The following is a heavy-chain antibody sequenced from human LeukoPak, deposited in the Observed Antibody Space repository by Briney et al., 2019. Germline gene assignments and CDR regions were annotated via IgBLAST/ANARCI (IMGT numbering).Heavy chain of an antibody. CDR1: GFTFSSYA. CDR2: ISGSGGST. V-gene: IGHV3-23*01. CDR3: GKGGVSTPYGLFHP. D-gene: IGHD2-2*01. J-gene: IGHJ5*02. Sequence: GGSLRLSFVASGFTFSSYAMSWVRPAPGKGLEWVSAISGSGGSTYYPDSVKGRFTISRDNSKNTLYLQMNSLRAEDTAVYYCGKGGVSTPYGLFHPWGQGTLVTVSS.